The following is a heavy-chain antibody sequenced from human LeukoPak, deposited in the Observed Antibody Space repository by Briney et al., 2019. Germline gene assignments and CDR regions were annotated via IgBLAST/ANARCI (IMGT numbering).Heavy chain of an antibody. CDR1: GYTFTSYG. Sequence: GASVKVSCKASGYTFTSYGISWVRQAPGQGLEWMGWISAYNGNTNYAQKLQGRVTMTTDTSTNTAYMELRSLRSDDTAVYYCARASGSSKYYYYYYGMDVWGQGTTVTVSS. V-gene: IGHV1-18*01. D-gene: IGHD3-10*01. CDR2: ISAYNGNT. J-gene: IGHJ6*02. CDR3: ARASGSSKYYYYYYGMDV.